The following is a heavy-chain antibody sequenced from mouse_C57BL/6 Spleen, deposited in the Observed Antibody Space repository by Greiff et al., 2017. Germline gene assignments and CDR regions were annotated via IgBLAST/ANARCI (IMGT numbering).Heavy chain of an antibody. CDR3: ARDGSSPLIYGMDY. J-gene: IGHJ4*01. D-gene: IGHD1-1*01. CDR1: GYAFSSYW. V-gene: IGHV1-80*01. CDR2: IYPGDGDT. Sequence: QVQLQQSGAELVKPGASVKISCKASGYAFSSYWMNWVKQRPGKGLEWIGQIYPGDGDTNYNGKFKGKATLTADKSSSTAYMQLSSLTSEDSAVYFCARDGSSPLIYGMDYWGQGTSVTVSS.